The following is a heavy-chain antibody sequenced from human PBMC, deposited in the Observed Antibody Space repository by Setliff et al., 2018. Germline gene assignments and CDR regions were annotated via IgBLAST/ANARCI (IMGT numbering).Heavy chain of an antibody. CDR2: IHYSGST. Sequence: PSETLSLTCTVSDASIGGSGYYWGWIRQPPGKGPEWIGNIHYSGSTHYNPSLKSRVTISVDTSKNQFSLKLTSVTAADAAVYYCAREGLTIFGVVIRRNYFDYWGQGTLVTVSS. D-gene: IGHD3-3*01. V-gene: IGHV4-39*07. CDR1: DASIGGSGYY. J-gene: IGHJ4*02. CDR3: AREGLTIFGVVIRRNYFDY.